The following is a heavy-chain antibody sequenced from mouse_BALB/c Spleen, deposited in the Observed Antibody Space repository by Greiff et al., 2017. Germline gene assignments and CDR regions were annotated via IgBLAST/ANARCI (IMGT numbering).Heavy chain of an antibody. CDR1: GYTFTDYA. J-gene: IGHJ4*01. D-gene: IGHD1-1*01. CDR2: ISTYYGDA. Sequence: VQLVESGAELVRPGVSVKISCKGSGYTFTDYAMHWVKQSHAKSLEWIGVISTYYGDASYNQKFKGKATMTVDKSSSTAYMELARLTSEDSAIYYCAMDYYGSSRYAMDYWGQGTSVTVSS. CDR3: AMDYYGSSRYAMDY. V-gene: IGHV1S137*01.